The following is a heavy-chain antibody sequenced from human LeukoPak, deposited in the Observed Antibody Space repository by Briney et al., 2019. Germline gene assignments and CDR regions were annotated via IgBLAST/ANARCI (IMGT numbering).Heavy chain of an antibody. Sequence: PGRSLRLSCAASGFTFDDYAMHWVRQAPGKGLEWVSGISWNSGSIGYADSVKGRYTISRDNAKNSLYLQMNSLRAEDTALYYCAKDRGIYYDRVRAFDIWGQGTMVTVSS. J-gene: IGHJ3*02. CDR1: GFTFDDYA. CDR2: ISWNSGSI. D-gene: IGHD3-22*01. CDR3: AKDRGIYYDRVRAFDI. V-gene: IGHV3-9*01.